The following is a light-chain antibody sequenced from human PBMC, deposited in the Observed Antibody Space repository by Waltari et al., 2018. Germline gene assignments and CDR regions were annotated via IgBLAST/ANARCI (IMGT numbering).Light chain of an antibody. CDR2: WAS. V-gene: IGKV4-1*01. CDR3: QQYYALPLT. CDR1: QIPLYSSNKKNY. J-gene: IGKJ4*01. Sequence: DIVMTQSPDSPVVSLGERATISCKPSQIPLYSSNKKNYLGWYQQKTGQPPKLLIHWASTRESGVPDRFSGSGSGTDFTLTISSLQAEDVALYYCQQYYALPLTFGGGTKVEIK.